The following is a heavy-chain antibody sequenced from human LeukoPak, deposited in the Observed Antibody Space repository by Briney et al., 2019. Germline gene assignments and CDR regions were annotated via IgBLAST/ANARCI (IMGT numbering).Heavy chain of an antibody. CDR1: GFTVSGNY. J-gene: IGHJ4*02. Sequence: PGGSLRLTCAASGFTVSGNYMSWVRQAPGKGLEWVSAISGSGGSTYYADSVKGRFTISRDNSKNTLYLQMNSLRAEDTAVYYCARLYYYGSGSYLPAFWGQGTLVTVSS. V-gene: IGHV3-23*01. D-gene: IGHD3-10*01. CDR3: ARLYYYGSGSYLPAF. CDR2: ISGSGGST.